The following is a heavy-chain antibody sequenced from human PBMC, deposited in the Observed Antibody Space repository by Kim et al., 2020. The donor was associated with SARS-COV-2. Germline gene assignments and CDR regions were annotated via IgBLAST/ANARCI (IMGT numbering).Heavy chain of an antibody. CDR1: GFTFSSYG. D-gene: IGHD2-21*02. CDR2: ISYDGSNK. V-gene: IGHV3-30*18. J-gene: IGHJ4*02. CDR3: AKAPGPYCGGDCYSINYFDY. Sequence: GGSLRLSCAASGFTFSSYGMHWVRQAPGKGLEWVAVISYDGSNKYYADSVKGRFTISRDNSKNTLYLQMNSLRAEDTAVYYCAKAPGPYCGGDCYSINYFDYWGQGTLVTVSS.